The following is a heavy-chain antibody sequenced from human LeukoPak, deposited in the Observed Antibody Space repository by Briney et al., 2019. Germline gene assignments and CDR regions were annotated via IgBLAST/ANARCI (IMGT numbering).Heavy chain of an antibody. Sequence: PGRSLRLSCAASGFTFDDYAMHWVRQAPGKGLEWVSGISWNSGSIGYADSVKGRFTISRDNAKNSLYLQMNSLRVEDTALYYCAKGSFWSGKNYYYYGMDVWGQGTTVTVSS. D-gene: IGHD3-3*01. CDR3: AKGSFWSGKNYYYYGMDV. V-gene: IGHV3-9*01. CDR1: GFTFDDYA. J-gene: IGHJ6*02. CDR2: ISWNSGSI.